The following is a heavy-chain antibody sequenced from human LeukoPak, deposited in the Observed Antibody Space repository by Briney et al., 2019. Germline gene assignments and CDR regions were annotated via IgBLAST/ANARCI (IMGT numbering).Heavy chain of an antibody. V-gene: IGHV3-53*01. CDR1: GFSVSKTY. J-gene: IGHJ4*02. CDR3: ARGSGFYDY. CDR2: IYSDGTT. Sequence: GGSLRLSCAASGFSVSKTYMNWVRQASGKGLEWVSVIYSDGTTYYADSVKGRFTISRDSSKNALYLQMNSLRAEDTAVYYCARGSGFYDYWGQGTLVTVSS.